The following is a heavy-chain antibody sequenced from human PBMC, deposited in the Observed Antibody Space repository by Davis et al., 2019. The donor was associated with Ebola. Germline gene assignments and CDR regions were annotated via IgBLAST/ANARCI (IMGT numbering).Heavy chain of an antibody. D-gene: IGHD4-23*01. CDR1: GGSISSYY. CDR3: ASRDYGGNSGDY. J-gene: IGHJ4*02. Sequence: PSETLSLTCTVSGGSISSYYWSWIRQPAGKGLEWIGRIYTSGSTYYNPSLKSRVTISVDTSKNQFSLKLSSVTAADTAVYYCASRDYGGNSGDYWGQGTLVTVSS. CDR2: IYTSGST. V-gene: IGHV4-4*07.